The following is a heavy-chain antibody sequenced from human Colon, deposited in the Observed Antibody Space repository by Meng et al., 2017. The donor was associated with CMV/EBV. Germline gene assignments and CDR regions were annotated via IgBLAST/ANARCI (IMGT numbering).Heavy chain of an antibody. V-gene: IGHV3-21*05. CDR3: MRDLLPIRLIPAAQDY. Sequence: GGSLRLSGEGSGFPFNGHSMNWVRQAPGKGLEGISYISSSGKDEYYADSVKGRFTISRDNAKNSVSLQMNALKVEDTAVYYCMRDLLPIRLIPAAQDYWGQGTLVTVSS. CDR1: GFPFNGHS. J-gene: IGHJ4*02. CDR2: ISSSGKDE. D-gene: IGHD2-2*01.